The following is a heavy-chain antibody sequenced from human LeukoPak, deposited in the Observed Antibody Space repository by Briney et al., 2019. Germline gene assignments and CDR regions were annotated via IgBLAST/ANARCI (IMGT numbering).Heavy chain of an antibody. CDR2: IKQDGNEK. CDR1: GFTFSTYG. J-gene: IGHJ4*02. V-gene: IGHV3-7*01. Sequence: PGGSLRLSCAASGFTFSTYGFHWVRQAPGKGLEWVANIKQDGNEKYYADSVKGRFTISRDNGKNSLDLQMNSLRADDTAVYYCARDTLGEGEDANYAVYYFDYWGQGTVVTVSS. D-gene: IGHD4/OR15-4a*01. CDR3: ARDTLGEGEDANYAVYYFDY.